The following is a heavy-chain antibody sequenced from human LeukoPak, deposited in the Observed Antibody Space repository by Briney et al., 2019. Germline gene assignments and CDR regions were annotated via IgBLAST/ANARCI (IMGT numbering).Heavy chain of an antibody. CDR2: ISSSSSYI. CDR1: GFTFSSYS. Sequence: GGSLRISCAASGFTFSSYSMNWVRQAPGKGLECVSSISSSSSYIYYADSVKGRFTISRDNAKNSLYLQMNSLRAEDTAVYYCARGMDYGDSDAFDIWGQGTMVTVSS. CDR3: ARGMDYGDSDAFDI. J-gene: IGHJ3*02. D-gene: IGHD4-17*01. V-gene: IGHV3-21*01.